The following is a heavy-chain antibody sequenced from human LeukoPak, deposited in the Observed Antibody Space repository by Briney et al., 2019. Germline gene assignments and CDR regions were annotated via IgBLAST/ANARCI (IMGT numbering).Heavy chain of an antibody. Sequence: SGGSLRLSCAASGFTFRNYGMSWVRQAPGRGLEWVSFISDDAYTIHYADSVRGRFTVSRDNAKNSLYLQMCSLRAEDTALYYCARHMRASQYYFDYWGQGALVTVSS. D-gene: IGHD2-21*01. CDR1: GFTFRNYG. V-gene: IGHV3-48*01. J-gene: IGHJ4*02. CDR3: ARHMRASQYYFDY. CDR2: ISDDAYTI.